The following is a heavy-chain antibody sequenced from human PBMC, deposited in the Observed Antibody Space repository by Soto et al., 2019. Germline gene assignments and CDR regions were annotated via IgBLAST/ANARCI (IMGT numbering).Heavy chain of an antibody. J-gene: IGHJ5*02. D-gene: IGHD6-6*01. CDR1: GGSISSGDYY. CDR3: ARGSFSSSSSWFDP. Sequence: SESLSLTCTVSGGSISSGDYYWSWIRQHPGKGLEWIGYIYYSGTTYYNPSLTSRVTISVDTSKNKFSLKLTSVTAADTAVYYCARGSFSSSSSWFDPWGQGTLVTVSS. CDR2: IYYSGTT. V-gene: IGHV4-31*03.